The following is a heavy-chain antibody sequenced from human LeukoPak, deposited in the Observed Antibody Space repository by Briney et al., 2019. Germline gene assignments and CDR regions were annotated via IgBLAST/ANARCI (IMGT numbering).Heavy chain of an antibody. CDR2: INSDGSWT. Sequence: PGGSLRLSCAASGFTFTTYWMHWVRQAPGKGLVWVSHINSDGSWTSYADSVKGRFTISKDNAKNTVYLQMNSPRAEDTAVYYCVSFYETYWGRGTLVTVSS. CDR1: GFTFTTYW. J-gene: IGHJ4*02. D-gene: IGHD2/OR15-2a*01. V-gene: IGHV3-74*01. CDR3: VSFYETY.